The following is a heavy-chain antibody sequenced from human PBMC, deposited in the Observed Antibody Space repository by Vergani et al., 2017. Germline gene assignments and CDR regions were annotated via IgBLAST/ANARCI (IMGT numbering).Heavy chain of an antibody. CDR3: AKGPYYYDSSGYYYFVY. CDR1: GFTFSSYG. Sequence: QVQLVESGGGVVQPGRSLRLSCAASGFTFSSYGMHWVRQAPGKGLEWVAVISYDGSNKYYADSVKGRFTISRDNSKNTLYLQMNSLRAEDTAVYYCAKGPYYYDSSGYYYFVYWGQGTLVTVSS. J-gene: IGHJ4*02. V-gene: IGHV3-30*18. D-gene: IGHD3-22*01. CDR2: ISYDGSNK.